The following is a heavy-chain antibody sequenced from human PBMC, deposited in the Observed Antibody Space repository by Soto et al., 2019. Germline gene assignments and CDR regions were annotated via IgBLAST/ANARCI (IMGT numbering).Heavy chain of an antibody. Sequence: QVQLVQSGAEVKKPGSSVKVSCKASGGTFSSYAISWVRQAPGQGLEWMGGIIPIFGTANYAQKFQGRVTITADESTSTAYMELSSLRSEDTAVYYCARDGDYYGSWSPTQSDAFDIWGQGTMVTVSS. D-gene: IGHD3-10*01. J-gene: IGHJ3*02. CDR2: IIPIFGTA. V-gene: IGHV1-69*01. CDR1: GGTFSSYA. CDR3: ARDGDYYGSWSPTQSDAFDI.